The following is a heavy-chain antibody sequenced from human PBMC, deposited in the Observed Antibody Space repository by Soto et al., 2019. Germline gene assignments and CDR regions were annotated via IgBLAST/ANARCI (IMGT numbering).Heavy chain of an antibody. D-gene: IGHD6-13*01. CDR1: GGTFSSYA. Sequence: QVQLVQSGAEVKKPGSSVKVSCKASGGTFSSYAISWVRQAPGQGLEWMGGIIPIFGTANYAQKFQGRVTITEDESTSTAYMELSILRSEDTAVYYCARYFSVDPSAAGPSFDYWGQGTLVTVSS. CDR2: IIPIFGTA. CDR3: ARYFSVDPSAAGPSFDY. J-gene: IGHJ4*02. V-gene: IGHV1-69*01.